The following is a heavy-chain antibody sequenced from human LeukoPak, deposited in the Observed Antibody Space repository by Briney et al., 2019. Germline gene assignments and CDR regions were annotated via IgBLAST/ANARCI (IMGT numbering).Heavy chain of an antibody. D-gene: IGHD3-22*01. J-gene: IGHJ4*02. CDR2: ISSNGGST. Sequence: PGGPLRLSCAASGFTFSSYAMHWVRQAPGKGLEYVSAISSNGGSTYYVNSVKGKFTISRDNSKNTLYLQMGSLRAEDMAVYYCVRGGYYDSSGSSAYWGQGTLVTVSS. CDR1: GFTFSSYA. V-gene: IGHV3-64*01. CDR3: VRGGYYDSSGSSAY.